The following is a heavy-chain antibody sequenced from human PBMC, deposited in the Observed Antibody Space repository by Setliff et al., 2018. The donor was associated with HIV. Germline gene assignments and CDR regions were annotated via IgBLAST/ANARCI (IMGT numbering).Heavy chain of an antibody. J-gene: IGHJ4*02. CDR1: GYTFTSYG. Sequence: ASVKVSCKASGYTFTSYGISWVRQAPGQGLEWMGWISAYNGNTNYAQKLQGRVTMTTDTSTSTAYKELRSLRSGDTAVYYCARDLDLQFDWLLFGIRYWGQGTLVTVSS. CDR3: ARDLDLQFDWLLFGIRY. V-gene: IGHV1-18*01. D-gene: IGHD3-9*01. CDR2: ISAYNGNT.